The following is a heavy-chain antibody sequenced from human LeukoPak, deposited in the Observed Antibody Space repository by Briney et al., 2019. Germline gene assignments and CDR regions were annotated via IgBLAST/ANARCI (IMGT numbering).Heavy chain of an antibody. CDR2: ISSSSSYI. J-gene: IGHJ6*02. D-gene: IGHD3-10*01. V-gene: IGHV3-21*01. CDR3: ARDRGAPGHYYGMDV. CDR1: GFTFSSYS. Sequence: GGSLRLSCAASGFTFSSYSMNWVRQAPGKGLEWVSSISSSSSYIYYADSVKGRFTISRDNAKNSLYLQMNSLRAEDTAVYYCARDRGAPGHYYGMDVWGQGTTVTVSS.